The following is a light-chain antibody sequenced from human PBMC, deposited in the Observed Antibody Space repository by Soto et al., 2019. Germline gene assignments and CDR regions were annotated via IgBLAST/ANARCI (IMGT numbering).Light chain of an antibody. V-gene: IGLV1-40*01. Sequence: QSVLTQPPSVSGAPGQRVTISCTGSNSNIGADSEVHWYQQFPGTAPKLMIYDVSKWPSGVSNRFSGSKSGNTASLTISGLQAEDEADYYCSSYTSSRSYVFGSGTKLTVL. CDR2: DVS. CDR3: SSYTSSRSYV. CDR1: NSNIGADSE. J-gene: IGLJ1*01.